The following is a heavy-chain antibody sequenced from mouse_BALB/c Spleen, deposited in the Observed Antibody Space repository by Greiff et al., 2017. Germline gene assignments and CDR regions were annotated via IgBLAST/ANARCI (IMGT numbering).Heavy chain of an antibody. CDR3: ARENYGSYFYAMDY. Sequence: QVHVKQSGPGLVAPSQSLSITCTVSGFSLTSYGVHWVRQPPGKGLEWLGVIWAGGSTNYNSALMSRLSISKDNSKSQVFLKMNSLQTDDTAMYYCARENYGSYFYAMDYWGQGTSVTVSS. CDR1: GFSLTSYG. J-gene: IGHJ4*01. CDR2: IWAGGST. V-gene: IGHV2-9*02. D-gene: IGHD1-1*01.